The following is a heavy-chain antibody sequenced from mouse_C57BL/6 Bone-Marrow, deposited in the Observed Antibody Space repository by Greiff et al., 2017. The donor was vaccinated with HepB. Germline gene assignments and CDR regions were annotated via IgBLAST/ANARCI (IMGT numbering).Heavy chain of an antibody. Sequence: EVQLQESGGDLVKPGGSLKLSCAASGFTFSSYGMSWVRQTPDKRLEWVATISSGGSYTYYPDSVKGRFTISRDNAKNTLYLQMSSLKSEDTAMYYCASDSDIDYWGQGTTLTVSS. CDR2: ISSGGSYT. CDR3: ASDSDIDY. CDR1: GFTFSSYG. J-gene: IGHJ2*01. V-gene: IGHV5-6*01.